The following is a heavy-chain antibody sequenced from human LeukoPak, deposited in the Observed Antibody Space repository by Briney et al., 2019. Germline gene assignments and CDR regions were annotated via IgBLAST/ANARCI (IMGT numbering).Heavy chain of an antibody. CDR3: ASNPGIAVAGAFDY. Sequence: PSETLSLTCTVSGGSISSSSYYWGWIRQPPGKGLVWIGSIYYSGSTYYNPSLKSRVTISVDTSKNQFSLKLSSVTAADTAVYYCASNPGIAVAGAFDYWGQGTLVTVSS. V-gene: IGHV4-39*07. J-gene: IGHJ4*02. CDR2: IYYSGST. CDR1: GGSISSSSYY. D-gene: IGHD6-19*01.